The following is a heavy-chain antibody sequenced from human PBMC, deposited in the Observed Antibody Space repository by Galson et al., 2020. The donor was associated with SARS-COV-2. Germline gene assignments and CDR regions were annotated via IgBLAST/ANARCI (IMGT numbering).Heavy chain of an antibody. CDR2: ISVYNGNT. CDR3: ARVNQWEKRGGFDY. CDR1: GYTFSTYG. V-gene: IGHV1-18*01. Sequence: ASVKVSCKASGYTFSTYGISWVRQAPGQGLEWMGWISVYNGNTNYAQKLQGRVTMTTDTSTSTAYMELRSLRSDDTVVYYCARVNQWEKRGGFDYWGQGTLVTVSS. D-gene: IGHD1-26*01. J-gene: IGHJ4*02.